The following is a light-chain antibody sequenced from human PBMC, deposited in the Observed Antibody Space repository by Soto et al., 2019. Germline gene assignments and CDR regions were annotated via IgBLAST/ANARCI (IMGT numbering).Light chain of an antibody. CDR1: QSVFFGLNSENY. J-gene: IGKJ5*01. CDR3: QQYFDPPVT. Sequence: DIVMTQSPDSLAVSLGERATINCKSNQSVFFGLNSENYLAWYQQKPGQPPKLLIYWASTRESGVPDRFTGSGSGTQFALTITSLQAEDVAVYYCQQYFDPPVTFGQGTRLEIK. V-gene: IGKV4-1*01. CDR2: WAS.